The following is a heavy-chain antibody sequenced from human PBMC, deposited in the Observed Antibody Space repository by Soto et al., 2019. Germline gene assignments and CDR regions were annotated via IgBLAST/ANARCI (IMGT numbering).Heavy chain of an antibody. CDR3: ARGAHNWNYIPTNYYYYYYGMDV. Sequence: QVQLQQWGAGLLKPSETLSLTCAVYGGSFSGYYWSWIRQPPGKGLEWIGEINHSGSTNYNPSLKSRVTISVDTSKNQFSLKLSSVTAADTAVYYCARGAHNWNYIPTNYYYYYYGMDVWGQGTTVTVSS. V-gene: IGHV4-34*01. J-gene: IGHJ6*02. CDR2: INHSGST. CDR1: GGSFSGYY. D-gene: IGHD1-7*01.